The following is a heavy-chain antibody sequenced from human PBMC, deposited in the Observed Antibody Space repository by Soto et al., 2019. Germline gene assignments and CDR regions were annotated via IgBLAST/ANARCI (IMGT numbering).Heavy chain of an antibody. J-gene: IGHJ3*02. CDR2: INPSGGST. D-gene: IGHD4-17*01. V-gene: IGHV1-46*03. CDR3: ARDIPTVTTEWSAFDS. CDR1: GYTFTSYY. Sequence: ASVKVSCKASGYTFTSYYMHWVRQAPGQGLEWMGIINPSGGSTSYAQKFQGRVTMTRDTSTSTVYMELSSLRSEDTAVYYCARDIPTVTTEWSAFDSWGQGTMVTVSS.